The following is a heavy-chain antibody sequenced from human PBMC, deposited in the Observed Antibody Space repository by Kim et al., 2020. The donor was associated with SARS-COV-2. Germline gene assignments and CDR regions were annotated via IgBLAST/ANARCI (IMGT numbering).Heavy chain of an antibody. Sequence: GGSLRLSCAASGFTFSSYGMHWVRQAPGKGLEWVAVISYDGSNKYYADSVKGRFTISRDNSKNTLYLQMNSLRAEDTAVYYCARDGPRFMITFGGVLYYFDYWGQGTLVTVSS. CDR2: ISYDGSNK. D-gene: IGHD3-16*01. CDR1: GFTFSSYG. CDR3: ARDGPRFMITFGGVLYYFDY. V-gene: IGHV3-33*05. J-gene: IGHJ4*02.